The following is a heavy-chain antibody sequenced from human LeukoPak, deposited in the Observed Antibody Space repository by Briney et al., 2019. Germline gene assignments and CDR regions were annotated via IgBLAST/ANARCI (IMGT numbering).Heavy chain of an antibody. Sequence: GGSLRLSCAASGFTFSSYSMNWVRQAPGKGLEWISYISSSSSTIYYADSVKGRFTISREDAKNSLYLQINSLRAEDTAVYYCARRRDSGSLQHFDYWGQGTLVTVSS. D-gene: IGHD1-26*01. V-gene: IGHV3-48*04. CDR1: GFTFSSYS. CDR3: ARRRDSGSLQHFDY. J-gene: IGHJ4*02. CDR2: ISSSSSTI.